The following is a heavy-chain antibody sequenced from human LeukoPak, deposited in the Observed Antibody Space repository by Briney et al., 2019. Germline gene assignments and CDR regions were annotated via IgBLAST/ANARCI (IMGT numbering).Heavy chain of an antibody. Sequence: SETLSLTCSVSGDSISNFYWSWIRQPAGKGLEWIGRMHTTGRINYNPSLKSRVTMSVDTSKNQCSLKLSSVTAADTAVYYCASRDYYDSSGFGYWGQGTLVTVSS. D-gene: IGHD3-22*01. V-gene: IGHV4-4*07. CDR1: GDSISNFY. J-gene: IGHJ4*02. CDR2: MHTTGRI. CDR3: ASRDYYDSSGFGY.